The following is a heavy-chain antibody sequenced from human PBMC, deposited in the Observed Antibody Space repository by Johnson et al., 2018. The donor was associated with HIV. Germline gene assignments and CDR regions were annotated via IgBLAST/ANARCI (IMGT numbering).Heavy chain of an antibody. CDR1: GFTVSSNY. D-gene: IGHD3-22*01. CDR3: ARDSYYDSSGYYSPPHDAFDI. Sequence: QMLLVESGGGLVQPGGSLRLSCAASGFTVSSNYMSWVRQAPGKGLEWVAVISYDGKSTYYADSVKGRFTISRDNSKNTLYLQINSLGAEDTAVYYCARDSYYDSSGYYSPPHDAFDIWGQGTMVTVSS. J-gene: IGHJ3*02. V-gene: IGHV3-30*03. CDR2: ISYDGKST.